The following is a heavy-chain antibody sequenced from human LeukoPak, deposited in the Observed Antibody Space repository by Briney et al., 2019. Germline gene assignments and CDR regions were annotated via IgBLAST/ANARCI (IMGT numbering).Heavy chain of an antibody. J-gene: IGHJ3*02. D-gene: IGHD1-26*01. CDR3: AKVVGATKAFDI. Sequence: GGPLRLSCAASGFTFSSYGMHWVRQAPGKGLEWVAVISYDGSNKYYADSVKGRFTISRDNSKNTLYLQMNSLRAEDTAVYYCAKVVGATKAFDIWGQGTMVTVSS. CDR2: ISYDGSNK. CDR1: GFTFSSYG. V-gene: IGHV3-30*18.